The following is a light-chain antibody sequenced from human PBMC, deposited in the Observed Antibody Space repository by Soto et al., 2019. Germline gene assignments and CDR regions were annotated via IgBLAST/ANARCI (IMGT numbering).Light chain of an antibody. CDR1: QSVSIN. CDR3: QQYNNWPPLT. Sequence: EIVTTQSPATLSVSPGERATLSCRASQSVSINLAWYQQKPGQAPRLLIYGASTRATGIPARFSGSGSGTEFTLTISSLQSEDFAVYYCQQYNNWPPLTFGGGTKVDI. CDR2: GAS. V-gene: IGKV3-15*01. J-gene: IGKJ4*01.